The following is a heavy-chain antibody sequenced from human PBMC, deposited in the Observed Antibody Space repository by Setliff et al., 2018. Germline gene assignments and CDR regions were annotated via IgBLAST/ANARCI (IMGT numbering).Heavy chain of an antibody. D-gene: IGHD3-10*01. CDR3: AKGSPAVHYYYYGMDV. J-gene: IGHJ6*02. CDR1: GFTFSSYS. Sequence: GGSLRLSCAASGFTFSSYSMNWVRQAPGKGLEWVSSISSASSATDYADSVKGRFTISRDNAKNSLYLQMNSLRAEDTAVYYCAKGSPAVHYYYYGMDVWGQGTTVTVSS. V-gene: IGHV3-48*01. CDR2: ISSASSAT.